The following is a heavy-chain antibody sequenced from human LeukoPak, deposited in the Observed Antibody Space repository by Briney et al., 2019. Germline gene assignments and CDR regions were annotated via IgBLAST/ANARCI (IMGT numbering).Heavy chain of an antibody. D-gene: IGHD6-19*01. J-gene: IGHJ4*02. CDR2: ISSSSNYI. CDR1: GFTFSTYS. V-gene: IGHV3-21*01. CDR3: ARELVAVSDTVGDF. Sequence: TGGSLRLSCAASGFTFSTYSMNWVRQAPGKGLEWVSSISSSSNYINHADSVKGRFTISRDNAKNSLYLQMNSLRAEDTAVYYCARELVAVSDTVGDFWGQGTLVTVSS.